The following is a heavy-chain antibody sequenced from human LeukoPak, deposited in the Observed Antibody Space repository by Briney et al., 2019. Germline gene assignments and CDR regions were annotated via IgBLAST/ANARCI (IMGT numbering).Heavy chain of an antibody. J-gene: IGHJ4*02. V-gene: IGHV3-23*01. Sequence: PGGSLRLSCAASGFTFSSYAMSWVRQAPGKGLEWVSGITSAGTTYYADSVKGRFTISRDNSKNTLYLQINSLRAEDTAVYYCAKDCDTSGYYFYFDYWGQGTLVTVSS. CDR1: GFTFSSYA. CDR2: ITSAGTT. D-gene: IGHD3-22*01. CDR3: AKDCDTSGYYFYFDY.